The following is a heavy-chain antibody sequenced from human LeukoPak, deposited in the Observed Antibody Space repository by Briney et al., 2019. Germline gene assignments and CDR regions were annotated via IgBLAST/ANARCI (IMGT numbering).Heavy chain of an antibody. J-gene: IGHJ6*04. V-gene: IGHV3-21*01. D-gene: IGHD3-10*01. Sequence: GGSLRLSCAASGFTFSSYSMNWVRQAPGKGLEWVSSISGSSSYIYYADSVKGRFTISRDNAKNSLYLQMNSLRAEDTAVYYCARDKLAVLLWFGEHSHGMDVWGKGTTVTVSS. CDR3: ARDKLAVLLWFGEHSHGMDV. CDR1: GFTFSSYS. CDR2: ISGSSSYI.